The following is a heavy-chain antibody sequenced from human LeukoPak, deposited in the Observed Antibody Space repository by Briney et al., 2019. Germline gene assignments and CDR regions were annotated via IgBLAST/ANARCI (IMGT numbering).Heavy chain of an antibody. V-gene: IGHV3-23*01. J-gene: IGHJ6*03. CDR2: ISGSGGNA. CDR1: GFTFGSDA. Sequence: PGGSLRLSCAASGFTFGSDAMTWVRQAPGKGLEWVSAISGSGGNANYADSVKGRFTISRDNSKNTLYLQMTSLRAEDTAVYYCAKSIRAYYYMDVWGKGTTVTVSS. CDR3: AKSIRAYYYMDV.